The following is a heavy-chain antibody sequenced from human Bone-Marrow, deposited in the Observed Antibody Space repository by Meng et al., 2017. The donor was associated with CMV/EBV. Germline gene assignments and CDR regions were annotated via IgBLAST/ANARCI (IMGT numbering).Heavy chain of an antibody. CDR1: GYTFTKYG. CDR3: ARTRATRMGTPFDY. CDR2: ITSGHGST. V-gene: IGHV1-46*01. D-gene: IGHD4-23*01. J-gene: IGHJ4*02. Sequence: ASVKVSCKTSGYTFTKYGIVWVRQAPGQGLEWMAIITSGHGSTTYAQKFQGRVTMTRDTSTSTVYMELSSLRSEDTAVYYCARTRATRMGTPFDYWGQGTLVTVSS.